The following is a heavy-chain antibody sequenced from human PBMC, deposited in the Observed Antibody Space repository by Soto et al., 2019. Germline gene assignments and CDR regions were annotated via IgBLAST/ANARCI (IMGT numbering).Heavy chain of an antibody. CDR2: IHNSGST. CDR3: ARDRAP. CDR1: GGSISSGCYY. Sequence: QVQLQESGPGLVKPSQTLSLTCTVSGGSISSGCYYWSWLRQHPGKVLEWIGYIHNSGSTYYNPPLQSRITISAHTSKNQFSLKLGSVTAADTAVYYCARDRAPWGQGTLVTVSS. V-gene: IGHV4-31*03. J-gene: IGHJ5*02.